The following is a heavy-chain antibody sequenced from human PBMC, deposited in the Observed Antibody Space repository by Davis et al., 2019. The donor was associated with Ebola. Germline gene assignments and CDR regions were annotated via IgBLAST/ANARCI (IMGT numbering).Heavy chain of an antibody. V-gene: IGHV3-7*01. CDR2: IKQDGSEK. CDR1: GFTFSSYS. CDR3: ARVSGV. J-gene: IGHJ6*02. Sequence: PGGSLRLSCAASGFTFSSYSMNWVRQAPGKGLEWVANIKQDGSEKYYVDSVKGRFTISRDNAKNSLYLQMNSLRAEDTAVYYCARVSGVWGQGTTVTVSS.